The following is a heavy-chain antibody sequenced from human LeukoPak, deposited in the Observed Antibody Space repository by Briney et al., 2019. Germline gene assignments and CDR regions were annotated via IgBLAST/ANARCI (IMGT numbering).Heavy chain of an antibody. V-gene: IGHV4-30-2*01. CDR3: ARWSRTGSSFDY. CDR1: GGSISSGGYS. CDR2: IYHSGST. J-gene: IGHJ4*02. Sequence: SETLSLTCAVSGGSISSGGYSWSWLRQPPGKGLEWIGYIYHSGSTYYNPSLKSRVTISVDRSKNQFSLKLSSVTAADTAVYYCARWSRTGSSFDYWGQGTLVTVSS. D-gene: IGHD2-15*01.